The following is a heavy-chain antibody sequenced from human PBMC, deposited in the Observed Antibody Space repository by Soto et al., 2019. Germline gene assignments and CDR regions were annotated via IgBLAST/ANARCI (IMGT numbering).Heavy chain of an antibody. D-gene: IGHD6-13*01. J-gene: IGHJ4*02. CDR1: GGTFSSYR. V-gene: IGHV1-69*01. CDR3: VRDSGAKLSSS. CDR2: IVPIYRTA. Sequence: QVQLVQSGAEVKKPGSSVKVSCKASGGTFSSYRINWVRQAPGQGLEWVGGIVPIYRTADYAQKFQGRATITPDESARTSYIELRSLKSQDTAVYYCVRDSGAKLSSSWGQGTLVTVAS.